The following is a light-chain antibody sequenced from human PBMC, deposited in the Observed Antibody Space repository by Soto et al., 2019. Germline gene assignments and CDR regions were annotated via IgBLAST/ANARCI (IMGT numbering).Light chain of an antibody. CDR3: QQRRNWVS. CDR1: QTVDTY. V-gene: IGKV3-11*01. CDR2: DTS. J-gene: IGKJ3*01. Sequence: LTQSPGILSLSPGEKATFSCTASQTVDTYMAWYQQRPGQPPRLLIHDTSHRASGVPARFRGSGSGTDFTLPITSLEPEDFAVYFCQQRRNWVSFGPGTRV.